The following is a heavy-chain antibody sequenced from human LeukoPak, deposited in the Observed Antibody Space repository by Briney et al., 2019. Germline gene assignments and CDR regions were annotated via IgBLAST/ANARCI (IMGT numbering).Heavy chain of an antibody. J-gene: IGHJ4*02. CDR3: ARQTIDTSLGGVPGYFDS. Sequence: SETLSLTCTVSGVSISSGHYFWAWIRQPPGRRLECIASVPYSGSTYYDPSFNGRVTLSVDTSKNQFSLRLNSVTAADTAVYYCARQTIDTSLGGVPGYFDSWGQGTPVTVSS. CDR2: VPYSGST. CDR1: GVSISSGHYF. D-gene: IGHD3-16*01. V-gene: IGHV4-39*07.